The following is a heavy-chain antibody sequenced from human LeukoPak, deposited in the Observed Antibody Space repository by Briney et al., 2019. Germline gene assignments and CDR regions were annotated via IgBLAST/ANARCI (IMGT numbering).Heavy chain of an antibody. J-gene: IGHJ3*02. CDR3: AKNSGYLPNDAFDI. CDR1: GFTFTTYA. Sequence: GGSLRLSCAASGFTFTTYAMSWVRQAPGRGLEWVSTISSSGGSTYYADSVKGRFTFSRDNSKNTLYLQMNSLRAEDTAVYYCAKNSGYLPNDAFDIWGQGTMVTVSS. CDR2: ISSSGGST. D-gene: IGHD5-12*01. V-gene: IGHV3-23*01.